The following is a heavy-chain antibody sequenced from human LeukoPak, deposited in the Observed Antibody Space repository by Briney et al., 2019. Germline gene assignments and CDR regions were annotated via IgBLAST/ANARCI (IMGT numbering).Heavy chain of an antibody. J-gene: IGHJ4*02. Sequence: ASLRVSCKASGYTFNSYGINWVRQAPGQGLEWMGWISASDANTDYAQRFQGRVTMTTDTSTNTAYMELTSLRSDDTAVSYCARARGYSYDYSDYWGQGTLVTVSS. CDR1: GYTFNSYG. D-gene: IGHD5-18*01. V-gene: IGHV1-18*01. CDR2: ISASDANT. CDR3: ARARGYSYDYSDY.